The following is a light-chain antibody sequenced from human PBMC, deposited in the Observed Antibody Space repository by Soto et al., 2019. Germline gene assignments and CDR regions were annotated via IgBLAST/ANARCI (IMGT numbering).Light chain of an antibody. CDR3: QQTFSNLLS. V-gene: IGKV1-39*01. J-gene: IGKJ4*01. CDR1: ESISAY. Sequence: IPLTQSPSSLSASVGDRVTIACRASESISAYLNWYQHKPGQAPKVLVYAASTLRGGLPSRFSGTGSGTAVTLTSSSLHPEDVATYYCQQTFSNLLSFGGGTKVEIK. CDR2: AAS.